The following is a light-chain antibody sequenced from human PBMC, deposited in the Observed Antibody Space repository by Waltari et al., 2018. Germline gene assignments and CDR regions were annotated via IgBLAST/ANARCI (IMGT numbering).Light chain of an antibody. V-gene: IGLV2-14*03. CDR1: SRDVGGYNY. CDR2: DVS. J-gene: IGLJ1*01. CDR3: TSYTSSSTYV. Sequence: QSALTQTASVSGSPGQSITISCTGTSRDVGGYNYVSWYQQHPGKAPKLMIYDVSNRPSGVSNRFSGSKSGNTASLTISGLLAEDEADYYCTSYTSSSTYVFGTGTRVTVL.